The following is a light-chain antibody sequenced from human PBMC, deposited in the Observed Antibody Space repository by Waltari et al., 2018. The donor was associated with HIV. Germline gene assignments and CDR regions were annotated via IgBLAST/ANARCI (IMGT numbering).Light chain of an antibody. J-gene: IGLJ3*02. V-gene: IGLV1-47*01. CDR1: GSNIGSNS. Sequence: QSILTQPPSTSGTPGKRVTISCSGSGSNIGSNSVSWYQLLLGTAPKLRIYRNNQRPSGVPDRFSGSKSATSASLAIGGLRSEDEADYYCAAWDDSLSGPVFGGGTKLTVL. CDR3: AAWDDSLSGPV. CDR2: RNN.